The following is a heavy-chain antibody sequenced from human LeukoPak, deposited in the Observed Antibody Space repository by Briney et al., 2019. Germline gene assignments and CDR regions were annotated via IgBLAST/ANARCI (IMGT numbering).Heavy chain of an antibody. Sequence: GGSLRLSCVASGFAFSRYRMTWVRQAPGQGLEWISYISVTTPFITHYADSVKGRFTISRDNAKNTLHLQMDSLTVEDTAVYYCAVSNWMDPWGQGTLVTVSS. CDR3: AVSNWMDP. CDR1: GFAFSRYR. CDR2: ISVTTPFIT. V-gene: IGHV3-48*04. J-gene: IGHJ5*02.